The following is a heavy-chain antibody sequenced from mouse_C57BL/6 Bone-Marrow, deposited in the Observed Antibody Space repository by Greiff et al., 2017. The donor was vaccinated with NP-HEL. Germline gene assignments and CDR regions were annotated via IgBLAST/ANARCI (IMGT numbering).Heavy chain of an antibody. CDR3: ARIAPGLGRAMDY. V-gene: IGHV8-8*01. Sequence: QVTLKESGPGILEPSQTLSLTCSFSGFSLSTFGMGVGWIRQPSGKGLEWLAHIWWDDDKYYSPALKSRLTISKDTSKNQVFLKIANVDTAETATYYCARIAPGLGRAMDYWGQGTSVTVSS. CDR2: IWWDDDK. CDR1: GFSLSTFGMG. D-gene: IGHD4-1*01. J-gene: IGHJ4*01.